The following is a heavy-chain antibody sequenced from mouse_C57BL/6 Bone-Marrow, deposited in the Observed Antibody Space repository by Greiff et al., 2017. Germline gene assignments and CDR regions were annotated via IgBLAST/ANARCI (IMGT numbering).Heavy chain of an antibody. V-gene: IGHV1-50*01. Sequence: QVQLQQPGAELVKPGASVKLSCKASGYTFTSYWMQWVKQRPGQGLEWIGEIDPSDSYTNYNQKFKGKATLTVDTSSSTAYMQLSSLTSEDSAVYYCARGLRRPPYYAMDYWGQGTSVTVSS. J-gene: IGHJ4*01. D-gene: IGHD2-4*01. CDR1: GYTFTSYW. CDR2: IDPSDSYT. CDR3: ARGLRRPPYYAMDY.